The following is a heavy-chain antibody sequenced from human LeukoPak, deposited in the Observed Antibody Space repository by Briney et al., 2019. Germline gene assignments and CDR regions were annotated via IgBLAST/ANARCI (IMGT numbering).Heavy chain of an antibody. D-gene: IGHD5-18*01. J-gene: IGHJ4*02. CDR1: GFTFSNYA. CDR3: AKPTGGPTYGHPLFDY. V-gene: IGHV3-23*01. CDR2: ISGYGDNT. Sequence: PGGSLRLSCAASGFTFSNYAMTWVRQAPGKGLEWVSTISGYGDNTYYADSVKGRFTISRDNSKNTLYLQMNSLRADDTAVYYCAKPTGGPTYGHPLFDYWGQGTLVTVSS.